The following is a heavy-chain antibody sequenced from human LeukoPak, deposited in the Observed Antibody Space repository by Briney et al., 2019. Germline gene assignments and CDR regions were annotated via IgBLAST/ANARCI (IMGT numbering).Heavy chain of an antibody. CDR1: GGSISRSSYY. CDR3: ARHYCSGGSCYLEY. CDR2: IYYSGST. Sequence: TSETLSLTCSVSGGSISRSSYYWGRIRQPPGKGLEWIGSIYYSGSTSYNSSLKSRVTISVDTSKNQFSLKLSSVTAADTAAYYCARHYCSGGSCYLEYWGQGTLVTVSS. D-gene: IGHD2-15*01. V-gene: IGHV4-39*01. J-gene: IGHJ4*02.